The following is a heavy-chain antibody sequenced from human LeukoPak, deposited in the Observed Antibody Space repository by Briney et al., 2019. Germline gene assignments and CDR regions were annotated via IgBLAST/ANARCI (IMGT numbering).Heavy chain of an antibody. CDR3: AVAADSDYFDY. D-gene: IGHD6-13*01. CDR1: GYTFTSYY. Sequence: ASVKVSCKASGYTFTSYYMHWVRQAPGQGLEWMGWINPYNGNTNYAQKLQGRVTLTTDTSTSTAYMELRSLRSDDTAMYYCAVAADSDYFDYWGQGTLVTVSS. CDR2: INPYNGNT. V-gene: IGHV1-18*04. J-gene: IGHJ4*02.